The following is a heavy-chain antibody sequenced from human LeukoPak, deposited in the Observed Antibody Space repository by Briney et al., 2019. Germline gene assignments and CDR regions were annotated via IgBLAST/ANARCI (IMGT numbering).Heavy chain of an antibody. CDR1: GGSISSYY. CDR3: ARDSYCTNGVCHYYFDY. CDR2: IYTSGST. J-gene: IGHJ4*02. Sequence: SETLSLTCTGSGGSISSYYWSWIRQPAGKGLEWIGRIYTSGSTNYNPSLKSRVTMSVDTSKNQFSLKLSSVTAADTAVYYCARDSYCTNGVCHYYFDYWGQGTLVTVSS. D-gene: IGHD2-8*01. V-gene: IGHV4-4*07.